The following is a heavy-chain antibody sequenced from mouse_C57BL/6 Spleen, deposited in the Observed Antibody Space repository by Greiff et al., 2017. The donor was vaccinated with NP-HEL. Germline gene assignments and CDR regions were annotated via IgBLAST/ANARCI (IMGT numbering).Heavy chain of an antibody. V-gene: IGHV1-42*01. CDR3: ADGNYGGFAY. CDR1: GYSFTGYY. CDR2: INPSTGGT. Sequence: EVQLQQSGPELVKPGASVKISCKASGYSFTGYYMNWVKQSPEKSLEWIGEINPSTGGTTYNQKFKAKATLTVDKSSSTAYMQLKSLTSEDSAVYYCADGNYGGFAYWGQGTLVTVSA. D-gene: IGHD2-1*01. J-gene: IGHJ3*01.